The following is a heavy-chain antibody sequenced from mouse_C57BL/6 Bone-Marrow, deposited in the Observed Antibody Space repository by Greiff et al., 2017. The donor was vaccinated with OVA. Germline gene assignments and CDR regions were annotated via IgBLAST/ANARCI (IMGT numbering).Heavy chain of an antibody. CDR1: GYAFSSYW. CDR3: ARDYDYDVAY. CDR2: IYPGDGDT. D-gene: IGHD2-4*01. V-gene: IGHV1-80*01. Sequence: QVQLKESGAELVKPGASVKISCKASGYAFSSYWMNWVKQRPGKGLEWIGQIYPGDGDTNYNGKFKGKATLTADKSSSTAYMQLSSLTSEDSAVYFCARDYDYDVAYWGQGTLVTVSA. J-gene: IGHJ3*01.